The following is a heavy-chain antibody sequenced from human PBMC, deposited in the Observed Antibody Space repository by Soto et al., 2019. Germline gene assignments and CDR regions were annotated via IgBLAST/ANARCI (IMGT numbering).Heavy chain of an antibody. D-gene: IGHD1-1*01. J-gene: IGHJ4*02. CDR1: GDSISSHY. V-gene: IGHV4-59*08. CDR2: IYSSGNT. Sequence: QVQLQESGPGLVKPSETLSLTCIVSGDSISSHYWSWIRRPPGKGLEWIGYIYSSGNTNYNPSLKSRVTISRDTSKNQFSLRLSSVTAADTAVYYCARHVAQLGPIDDWGQGTLVSVSS. CDR3: ARHVAQLGPIDD.